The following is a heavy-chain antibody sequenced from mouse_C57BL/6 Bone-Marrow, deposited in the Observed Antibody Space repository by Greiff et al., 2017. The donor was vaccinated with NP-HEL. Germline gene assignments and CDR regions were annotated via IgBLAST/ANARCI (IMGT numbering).Heavy chain of an antibody. J-gene: IGHJ3*01. D-gene: IGHD3-2*02. V-gene: IGHV1-52*01. Sequence: VQLQQPGAELVRPGSSVKLSCKASGYTFTSYWMHWVKQRPIQGLEWIGNIDPSDSETHYNQKFKDKATLTVDKSSSTAYMQISSLTAEDSAVYYCARAAQAFAYWGQGTLVTVSA. CDR1: GYTFTSYW. CDR3: ARAAQAFAY. CDR2: IDPSDSET.